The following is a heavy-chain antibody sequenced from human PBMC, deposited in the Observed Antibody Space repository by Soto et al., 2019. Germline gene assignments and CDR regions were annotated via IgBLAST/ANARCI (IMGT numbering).Heavy chain of an antibody. CDR3: ARVPGP. CDR1: GCSISSGGYS. Sequence: SETLSLSCAVSGCSISSGGYSWSWIRQPPGKGLEWIGYIYHSGSTYYNPSLKSRVTISVDRSKNQFSLKLSSVTAADTAVYYCARVPGPWGQGTLVTVSS. J-gene: IGHJ5*02. V-gene: IGHV4-30-2*01. CDR2: IYHSGST.